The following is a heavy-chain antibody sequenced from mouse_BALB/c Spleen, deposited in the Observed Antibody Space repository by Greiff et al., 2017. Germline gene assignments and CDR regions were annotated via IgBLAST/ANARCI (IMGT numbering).Heavy chain of an antibody. CDR3: ARSGMITTAFAY. CDR1: GFTFSSFG. V-gene: IGHV5-17*02. CDR2: ISSGSSTI. D-gene: IGHD2-4*01. J-gene: IGHJ3*01. Sequence: EVQGVESGGGLVQPGGSRKLSCAASGFTFSSFGMHWVRQAPEKGLEWVAYISSGSSTIYYADTVKGRFTISRDNPKNTLFLQMTSLRSEDTAMYYCARSGMITTAFAYWGQGTLVTVSA.